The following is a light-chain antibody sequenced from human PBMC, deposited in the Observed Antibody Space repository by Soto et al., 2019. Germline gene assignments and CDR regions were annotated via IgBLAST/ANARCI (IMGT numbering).Light chain of an antibody. J-gene: IGKJ3*01. CDR2: DAS. V-gene: IGKV3-11*01. Sequence: EIVLTQSPATLSLSPGERATLSCRASQSVSSYLAWYQQKPGQAPRLLIYDASNRATGIPARFSGSGSGTDFTLTISSLEPEDVAVYDCQQLFTFGPGTKVDIK. CDR1: QSVSSY. CDR3: QQLFT.